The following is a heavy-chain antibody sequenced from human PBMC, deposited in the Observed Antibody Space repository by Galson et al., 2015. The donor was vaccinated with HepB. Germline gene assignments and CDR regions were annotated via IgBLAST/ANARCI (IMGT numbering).Heavy chain of an antibody. CDR2: IWHDGSDK. CDR1: GFTFSRYG. CDR3: ARASYSSFYDYVDY. V-gene: IGHV3-33*01. J-gene: IGHJ4*02. D-gene: IGHD3-22*01. Sequence: SLRLSCAASGFTFSRYGMHWVRQAPGKGLEWVAVIWHDGSDKYYVDAVKGRFTISRDNSKNTVYLQMNSLRAEDTAIYYCARASYSSFYDYVDYWGQGTLVTVSS.